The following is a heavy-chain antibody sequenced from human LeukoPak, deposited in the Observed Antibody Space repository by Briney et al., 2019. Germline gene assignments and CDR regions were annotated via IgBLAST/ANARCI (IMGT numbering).Heavy chain of an antibody. Sequence: ASGKVSCKISEYSLSDLSIHWVREAPGEGLDWMGGFDSENNKMVYSQKFQGRVTMTEDTSADTAFMELTSLRSEDPAVYFCATDRVYRSSGRSWGFFDYWGQGTLVIVSS. CDR3: ATDRVYRSSGRSWGFFDY. D-gene: IGHD6-19*01. CDR1: EYSLSDLS. V-gene: IGHV1-24*01. CDR2: FDSENNKM. J-gene: IGHJ4*02.